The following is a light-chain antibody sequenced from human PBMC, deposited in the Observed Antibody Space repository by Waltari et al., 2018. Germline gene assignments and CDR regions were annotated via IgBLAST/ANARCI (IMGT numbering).Light chain of an antibody. J-gene: IGKJ5*01. CDR3: QQRSSWPAIT. V-gene: IGKV3-11*01. Sequence: EVVLTQSPATLSLSPGERATLSCRASQSVGSFLAWYQQTPGQAPRLLIYDASHRASDTPARFSGSGSGTDFTLIISNLEPEDFAVYYCQQRSSWPAITFGQGTRLGIK. CDR1: QSVGSF. CDR2: DAS.